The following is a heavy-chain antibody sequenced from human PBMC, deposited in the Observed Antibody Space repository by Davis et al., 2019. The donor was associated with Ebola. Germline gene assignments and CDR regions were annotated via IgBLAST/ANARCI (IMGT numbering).Heavy chain of an antibody. V-gene: IGHV1-69*04. CDR3: AKSDAPQSWNYVVDP. Sequence: AASVKVSCKASGYTFTTYGINWVRQAPGQGLEWLGRLIPSLDKTNYSQKFHGRVTLTAAKSMRVAYMELSSLNSDDTAFYYCAKSDAPQSWNYVVDPWGQGTLVTVSS. CDR2: LIPSLDKT. J-gene: IGHJ5*02. CDR1: GYTFTTYG. D-gene: IGHD1-7*01.